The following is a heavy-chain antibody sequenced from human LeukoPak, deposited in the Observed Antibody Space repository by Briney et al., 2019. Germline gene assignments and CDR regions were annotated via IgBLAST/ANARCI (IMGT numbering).Heavy chain of an antibody. V-gene: IGHV4-30-2*01. CDR2: IYHSGST. CDR3: ARGDYGSGSYYPPSFDY. D-gene: IGHD3-10*01. CDR1: GGSISSGGYY. J-gene: IGHJ4*02. Sequence: SETLSLTCTVSGGSISSGGYYWSWIRQPPGKGLEWIGYIYHSGSTYYNPSLKSRVTISVDRSKNQFSLKLSSVTAADTAVYYCARGDYGSGSYYPPSFDYWGQGTLVTVSS.